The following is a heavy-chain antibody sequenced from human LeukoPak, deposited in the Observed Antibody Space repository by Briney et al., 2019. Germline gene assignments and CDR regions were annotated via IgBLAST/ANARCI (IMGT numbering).Heavy chain of an antibody. Sequence: GGSLRLSCAASGFTFSSYSMNWVRQAPGKGLEWVSSISSSSSYIYYADSVKGRFTISRDNAKNSLYLQMNSLRAEDTAVYYCARDTPYYYGMDVWGKGTTVTVSS. CDR2: ISSSSSYI. J-gene: IGHJ6*04. CDR1: GFTFSSYS. V-gene: IGHV3-21*01. CDR3: ARDTPYYYGMDV.